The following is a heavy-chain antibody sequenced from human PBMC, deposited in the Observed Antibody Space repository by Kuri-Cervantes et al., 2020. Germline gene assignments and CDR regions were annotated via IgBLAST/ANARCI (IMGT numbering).Heavy chain of an antibody. CDR1: GGTFSSYA. CDR2: IIPIFGTA. J-gene: IGHJ6*02. D-gene: IGHD6-13*01. V-gene: IGHV1-69*13. Sequence: SVKVSCKASGGTFSSYAISWVRQAPGQGLEWMGGIIPIFGTANYARKFQGRVTITADESTSTAYMELRSLRSDDTAVYYCARGYSSSWYGWDYGMDVWGQGITVTVSS. CDR3: ARGYSSSWYGWDYGMDV.